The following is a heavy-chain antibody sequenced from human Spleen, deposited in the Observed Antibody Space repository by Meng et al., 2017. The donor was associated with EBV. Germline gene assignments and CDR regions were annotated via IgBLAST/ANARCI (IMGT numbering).Heavy chain of an antibody. D-gene: IGHD3-22*01. CDR2: ISAYSGNT. J-gene: IGHJ4*02. Sequence: VQLVQSGAEVKKPGASVKVSCKASGYTFTSFDINWVRQAPGQGLEWMGWISAYSGNTNYAQNLQGRVTMTTDTSTSTAYMELRSLRSDDTAVYYCAREGNFYDSTGPIPLDYWGQGTLVTVSS. CDR1: GYTFTSFD. CDR3: AREGNFYDSTGPIPLDY. V-gene: IGHV1-18*01.